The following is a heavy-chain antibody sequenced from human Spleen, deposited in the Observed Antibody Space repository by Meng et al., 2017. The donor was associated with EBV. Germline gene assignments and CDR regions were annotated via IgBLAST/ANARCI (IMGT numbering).Heavy chain of an antibody. CDR1: GYTLTDFTRYP. V-gene: IGHV1-3*04. Sequence: QVQLVQSGAEVKKPGASVKVSCKASGYTLTDFTRYPIHWVRQAPGQGLEWMGRINTDNGNTKYSQNFQGRVTITRDTSASTVYVELSSLRSEDTAVYYCARGGGTTGLWCSDYGGQGTLVTVAS. J-gene: IGHJ4*02. CDR3: ARGGGTTGLWCSDY. CDR2: INTDNGNT. D-gene: IGHD2/OR15-2a*01.